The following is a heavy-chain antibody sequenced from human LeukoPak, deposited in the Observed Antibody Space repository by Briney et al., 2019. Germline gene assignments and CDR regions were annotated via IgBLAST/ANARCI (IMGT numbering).Heavy chain of an antibody. Sequence: PSETLSLTCTVSGGPISSYYWSWILQPPGKGLEWIGYIYYSGSTNYNPSLKSRVTISVDTSKNQFSLKLSSVTAADTAVYYCARRATNYYGSGSSFDYWGQGTLVTVSS. J-gene: IGHJ4*02. D-gene: IGHD3-10*01. V-gene: IGHV4-59*08. CDR3: ARRATNYYGSGSSFDY. CDR1: GGPISSYY. CDR2: IYYSGST.